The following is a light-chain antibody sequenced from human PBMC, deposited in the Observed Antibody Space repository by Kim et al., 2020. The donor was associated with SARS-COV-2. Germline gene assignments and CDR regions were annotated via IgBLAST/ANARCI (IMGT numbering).Light chain of an antibody. J-gene: IGLJ2*01. V-gene: IGLV2-14*01. CDR1: SSDVGGYNY. Sequence: QSVLTHPASVSGSPGQSITISCTGTSSDVGGYNYVSWYQQHPGKAPKLMIYDVSKRPSGVSNRFSGSKSGNTASLTISGLQAEDEADYYCSSYTSSSSVVFGGGTQLTVL. CDR2: DVS. CDR3: SSYTSSSSVV.